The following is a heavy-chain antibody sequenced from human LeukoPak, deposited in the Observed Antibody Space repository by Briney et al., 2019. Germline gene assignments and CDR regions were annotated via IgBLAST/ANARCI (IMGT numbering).Heavy chain of an antibody. CDR2: FSYSANP. CDR3: ARQDYDSSGYLYYFDY. CDR1: GASISSSAYF. V-gene: IGHV4-39*01. J-gene: IGHJ4*02. D-gene: IGHD3-22*01. Sequence: SVTLSLTCTVSGASISSSAYFWGWIRQPPGKGLEWIGTFSYSANPYYNPSLKSRVTITVDTSKNQFSLKLISVTAADTAVYYCARQDYDSSGYLYYFDYWGQGTLVTVSS.